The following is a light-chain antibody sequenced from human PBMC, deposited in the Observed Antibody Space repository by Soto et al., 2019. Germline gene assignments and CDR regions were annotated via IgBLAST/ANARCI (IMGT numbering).Light chain of an antibody. CDR3: QQRGSWPAT. CDR1: QSVSIR. Sequence: TPSPATLSVSPGEGVTLSCRASQSVSIRLAWYQQKPGQAPRLLIYDASTRATGIPARFSGSGSGTDFTLTISSLEAEDSAVYYCQQRGSWPATFGPGTKVDI. V-gene: IGKV3-11*01. CDR2: DAS. J-gene: IGKJ3*01.